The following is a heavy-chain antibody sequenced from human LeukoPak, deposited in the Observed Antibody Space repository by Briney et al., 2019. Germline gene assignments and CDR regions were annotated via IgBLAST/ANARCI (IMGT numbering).Heavy chain of an antibody. D-gene: IGHD3/OR15-3a*01. V-gene: IGHV4-59*01. CDR3: ARGWTYYYYGMDV. CDR1: GGSISSYY. J-gene: IGHJ6*02. Sequence: PSETLSLTCTVSGGSISSYYWSWIRQPPGKGLEWIGYIYYSGSTNYNPSLKSRVTISVATSKNQFSLKLSSVTAADTAAYYCARGWTYYYYGMDVWGQGTTVTVSS. CDR2: IYYSGST.